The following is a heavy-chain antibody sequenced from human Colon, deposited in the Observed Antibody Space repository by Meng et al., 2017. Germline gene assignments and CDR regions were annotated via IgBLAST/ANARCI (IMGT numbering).Heavy chain of an antibody. CDR3: ATSCLAVAGTSQFDY. D-gene: IGHD6-19*01. V-gene: IGHV3-11*01. CDR1: GFTFREYY. CDR2: ISSSGGSV. J-gene: IGHJ4*02. Sequence: GGSLRLSCVASGFTFREYYMSWIRQAPGKGLEWVAYISSSGGSVYYADSVKGRFTISRDNAEKSLHLHMDSLRAEDTAVYFCATSCLAVAGTSQFDYWGQGILVTVSS.